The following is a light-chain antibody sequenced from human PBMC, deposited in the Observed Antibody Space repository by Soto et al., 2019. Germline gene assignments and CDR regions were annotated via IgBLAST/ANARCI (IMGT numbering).Light chain of an antibody. J-gene: IGKJ5*01. V-gene: IGKV1-39*01. CDR2: GAS. CDR1: QSINSY. Sequence: DIQMTQSPSSLSASVGDRVTITCRASQSINSYLNWYQQKPGKAPRLLIYGASSLQSGVPSRFSGSGSGTDFTLTISSLQPEDFATYYCQQTYSTLSITFGQGTRLDIK. CDR3: QQTYSTLSIT.